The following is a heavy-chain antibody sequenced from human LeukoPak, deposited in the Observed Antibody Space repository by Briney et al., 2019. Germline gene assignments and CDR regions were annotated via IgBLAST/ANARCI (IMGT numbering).Heavy chain of an antibody. CDR2: INSDGSST. J-gene: IGHJ4*02. V-gene: IGHV3-74*01. D-gene: IGHD1-1*01. CDR3: ARVLPDLQLELNGFDY. CDR1: GFTLSSYW. Sequence: PGGSLRLSCAASGFTLSSYWMHWVRQAPGKGLGWVSRINSDGSSTSYADSVKGRFTISRDNAKDTLYLQMNSLRAEDTAVYYCARVLPDLQLELNGFDYWGQGTLVTVSS.